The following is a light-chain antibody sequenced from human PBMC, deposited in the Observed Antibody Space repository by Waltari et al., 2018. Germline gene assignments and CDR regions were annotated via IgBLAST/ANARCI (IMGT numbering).Light chain of an antibody. J-gene: IGKJ1*01. Sequence: DIVLTQSPATLSLSPGDRASLSCRASQSVSSSYLAWYQQKPGQAPRVLLHGASNRATGIPDRFSGSGSGTDFTLTISRLEPEDFAVYYCQQYGSSPWTFGQGTKVEIK. V-gene: IGKV3-20*01. CDR3: QQYGSSPWT. CDR2: GAS. CDR1: QSVSSSY.